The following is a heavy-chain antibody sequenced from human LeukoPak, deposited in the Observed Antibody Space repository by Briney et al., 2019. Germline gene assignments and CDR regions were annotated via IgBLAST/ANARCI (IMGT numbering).Heavy chain of an antibody. D-gene: IGHD2-2*01. Sequence: GGSLRLSCAVPRFTLSDWYMSWIRQASGKGLEWVSFISSSGNTIYYADSVKGRLTISGDHANNSLFLQMNSLRAEDTAVYYCARDRQVPAVVDYWGQRTLVAVS. J-gene: IGHJ4*02. CDR1: RFTLSDWY. CDR2: ISSSGNTI. V-gene: IGHV3-11*01. CDR3: ARDRQVPAVVDY.